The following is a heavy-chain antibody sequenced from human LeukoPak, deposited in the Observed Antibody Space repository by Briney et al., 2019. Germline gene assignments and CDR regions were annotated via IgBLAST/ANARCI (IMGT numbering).Heavy chain of an antibody. D-gene: IGHD1-26*01. J-gene: IGHJ4*02. CDR1: GGSISSYY. CDR3: ARGAKTFDY. V-gene: IGHV4-4*07. CDR2: ISTSGRT. Sequence: PSQTLSLTCTVSGGSISSYYRSWLRQPARKGLEWMGRISTSGRTNYTPSLKSRVTLSVETPTNQFSLKLSSVTAADTAVYYCARGAKTFDYWGQGTLVSVSS.